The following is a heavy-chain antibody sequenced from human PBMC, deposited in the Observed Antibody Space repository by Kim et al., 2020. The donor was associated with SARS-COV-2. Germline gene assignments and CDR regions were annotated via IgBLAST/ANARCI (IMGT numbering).Heavy chain of an antibody. D-gene: IGHD6-19*01. CDR1: FSDYY. CDR3: ARDGFLRQWLVRGWFDP. Sequence: FSDYYMSWIRQAPGKGLEWVSYISSSSSYTNYADSVKGRFTISRDNAKNSLYLQMNSLRAEDTAVYYCARDGFLRQWLVRGWFDPWGQGTLAT. CDR2: ISSSSSYT. J-gene: IGHJ5*02. V-gene: IGHV3-11*06.